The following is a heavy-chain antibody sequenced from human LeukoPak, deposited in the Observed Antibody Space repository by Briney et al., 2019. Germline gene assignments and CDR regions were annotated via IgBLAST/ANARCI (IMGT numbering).Heavy chain of an antibody. CDR3: ATSIAAAGWLEGAFDI. D-gene: IGHD6-13*01. V-gene: IGHV4-4*07. Sequence: SETLSLTGTVSGGSISSHYWSWLRQSAVKGLEWIGRIYNPGSTNYNPSLKSRVTMSIDTSKNQYTLKVSSVTAADTAVYYCATSIAAAGWLEGAFDIWGQGTMVTVSS. CDR2: IYNPGST. J-gene: IGHJ3*02. CDR1: GGSISSHY.